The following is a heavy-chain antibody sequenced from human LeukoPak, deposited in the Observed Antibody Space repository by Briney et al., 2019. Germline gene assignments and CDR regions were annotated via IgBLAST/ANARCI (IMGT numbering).Heavy chain of an antibody. CDR1: GTSISSNY. V-gene: IGHV4-59*01. Sequence: SETLSLTCSVSGTSISSNYWSWIRQPPGKGLEWIGHIYNTGSTNYNPSLKSRVTISVDTSKNQFSLNLSSVTAADTAVYFCARARSSWDYYFDFWGQGTLVTVSS. D-gene: IGHD2-2*01. J-gene: IGHJ4*02. CDR2: IYNTGST. CDR3: ARARSSWDYYFDF.